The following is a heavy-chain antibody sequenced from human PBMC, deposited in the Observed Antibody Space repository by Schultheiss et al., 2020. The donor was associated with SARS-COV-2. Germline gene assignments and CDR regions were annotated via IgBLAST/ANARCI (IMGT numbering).Heavy chain of an antibody. CDR3: ARGRRLYSSGYDY. J-gene: IGHJ4*02. CDR1: GFTFSSYW. V-gene: IGHV3-7*03. Sequence: GESLKISCAASGFTFSSYWMSWVRQAPGKGLEWVANIKQDGSEKYYVDSVKGRFTISRDNAKNPLYLQMNSLRAEDTAVYYCARGRRLYSSGYDYWGQGTLVTVSS. D-gene: IGHD6-19*01. CDR2: IKQDGSEK.